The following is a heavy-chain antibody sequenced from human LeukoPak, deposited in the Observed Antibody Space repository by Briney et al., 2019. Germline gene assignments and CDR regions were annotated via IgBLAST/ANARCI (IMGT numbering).Heavy chain of an antibody. CDR2: INPNSGGT. Sequence: ASVKVSCKASGYTFTTNGVSWVRQAPGQGLEWMGWINPNSGGTNYAQKFQGWVTMTRDTSISTAYMELSRLRSDDTAVYYCARSRIAAAGYYCYGMDVWGKGTTVIVSS. D-gene: IGHD6-13*01. CDR3: ARSRIAAAGYYCYGMDV. CDR1: GYTFTTNG. V-gene: IGHV1-2*04. J-gene: IGHJ6*04.